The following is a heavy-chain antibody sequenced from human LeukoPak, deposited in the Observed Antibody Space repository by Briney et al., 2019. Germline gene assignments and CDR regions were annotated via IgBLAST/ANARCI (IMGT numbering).Heavy chain of an antibody. J-gene: IGHJ6*04. V-gene: IGHV4-31*03. CDR2: IYYSGST. Sequence: SQTLSLTCTVSGGSISSGGYYWSWIRQHPGTGLEWIGYIYYSGSTYYNPSLKSRVTISVDTSKNQFSLKLSSVTAADTAVYYCARDSWSVKAAAGQLGMDVWGKGTTVTVSS. CDR1: GGSISSGGYY. CDR3: ARDSWSVKAAAGQLGMDV. D-gene: IGHD6-13*01.